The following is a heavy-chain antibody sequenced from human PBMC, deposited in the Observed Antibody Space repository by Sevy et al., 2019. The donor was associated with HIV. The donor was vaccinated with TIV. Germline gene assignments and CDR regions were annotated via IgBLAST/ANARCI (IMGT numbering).Heavy chain of an antibody. CDR2: IIGSGGST. Sequence: GGSLRLSCAASGFTFSSFAMSWVRQAPGKGLEWVSAIIGSGGSTNYADSVKGRFTISRDNSKNTLYLQMNSLRGEDTAVYYCAKGGIWSPPTWYDPWGQGTLVTVSS. V-gene: IGHV3-23*01. CDR3: AKGGIWSPPTWYDP. J-gene: IGHJ5*02. CDR1: GFTFSSFA. D-gene: IGHD3-3*01.